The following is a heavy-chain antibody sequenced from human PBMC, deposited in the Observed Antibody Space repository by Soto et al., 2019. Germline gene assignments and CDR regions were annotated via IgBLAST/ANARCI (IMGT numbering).Heavy chain of an antibody. CDR3: AIVPDY. D-gene: IGHD2-2*01. J-gene: IGHJ4*02. CDR1: GGSISSGGYS. V-gene: IGHV4-30-2*01. Sequence: QLQLQESGSGLVKPSQTLSLTCAVSGGSISSGGYSWSWIRQPPGKGLEWIGYMYHSGSTYYNPSPKGQVTISVDRPKNQFALKLSSVTAADTSVYYCAIVPDYWGQGMLVTVSS. CDR2: MYHSGST.